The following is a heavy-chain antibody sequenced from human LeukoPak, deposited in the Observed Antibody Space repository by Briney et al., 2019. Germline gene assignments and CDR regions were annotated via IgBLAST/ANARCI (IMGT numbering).Heavy chain of an antibody. J-gene: IGHJ5*02. Sequence: SETLSLTCTVSGGSISSGSYYWSWIRQPAGKGLEWIGRIYTSGSTNYNPSLKSRVTISVDTSKNQFSLKLSSVTAADTAVYYCASSSSWSYNWFDPWGQGTLVTVSS. CDR2: IYTSGST. V-gene: IGHV4-61*02. CDR1: GGSISSGSYY. D-gene: IGHD6-13*01. CDR3: ASSSSWSYNWFDP.